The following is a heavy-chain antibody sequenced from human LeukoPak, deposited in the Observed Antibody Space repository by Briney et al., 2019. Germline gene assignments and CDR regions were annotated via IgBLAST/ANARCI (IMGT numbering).Heavy chain of an antibody. CDR3: ARAWYSHGTFDH. CDR2: IYNSGST. J-gene: IGHJ4*02. V-gene: IGHV4-59*01. CDR1: GGSISGYY. D-gene: IGHD5-18*01. Sequence: PSETLSLTCTVSGGSISGYYWSWIRQPPGKGLEWIGYIYNSGSTNYNPSLKSRVTISLDTSRNQFSLRLNSVTAAGTAIYYCARAWYSHGTFDHWGQGTLVTVSS.